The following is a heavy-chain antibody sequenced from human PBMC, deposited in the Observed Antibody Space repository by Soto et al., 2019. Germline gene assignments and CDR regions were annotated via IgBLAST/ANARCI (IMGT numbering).Heavy chain of an antibody. Sequence: QVQLVQSGAEVKKPGSSVKVSCMAPGGTFSTYAISWVRQAPGQGLEWMGGVLPIFGTPKYAQKFQGRVTITADXSTXXXXXXXXXXRSEDTAVYYCARSQGGSSSLDIYYYYYYGMDVWGQGTTVTVSS. J-gene: IGHJ6*02. V-gene: IGHV1-69*01. CDR3: ARSQGGSSSLDIYYYYYYGMDV. CDR2: VLPIFGTP. CDR1: GGTFSTYA. D-gene: IGHD2-15*01.